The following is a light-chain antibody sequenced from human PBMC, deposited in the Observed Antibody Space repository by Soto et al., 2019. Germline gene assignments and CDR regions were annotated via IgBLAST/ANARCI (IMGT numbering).Light chain of an antibody. Sequence: DIQMTQSPSSLSASVGDRVTITCRASQSMSIYLNWYQQKPGNAPKLLIYAASSLQSGVPSRFSGSGSGTDFTLTISSLQPEDFATYFCQQSFSTPWTFGQGTKVEIK. J-gene: IGKJ1*01. CDR2: AAS. V-gene: IGKV1-39*01. CDR3: QQSFSTPWT. CDR1: QSMSIY.